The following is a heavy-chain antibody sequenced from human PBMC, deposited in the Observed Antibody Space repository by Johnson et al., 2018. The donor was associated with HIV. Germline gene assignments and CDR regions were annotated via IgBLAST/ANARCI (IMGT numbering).Heavy chain of an antibody. J-gene: IGHJ3*02. CDR2: ISGNGGST. Sequence: VQLVESGGGLVQPGGSLRVSCAASGFTFSNYAIHWVRQAPGKGLEYVSAISGNGGSTYYANSVKGRFTISRDNSKNTLYLQMGSLRAEDMGVYYCARLRSPDAFDIWGQGTIVTVSS. CDR1: GFTFSNYA. CDR3: ARLRSPDAFDI. V-gene: IGHV3-64*01. D-gene: IGHD2-15*01.